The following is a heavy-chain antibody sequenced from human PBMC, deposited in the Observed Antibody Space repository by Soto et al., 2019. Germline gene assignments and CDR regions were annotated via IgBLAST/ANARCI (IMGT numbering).Heavy chain of an antibody. CDR1: GVSCSRGS. CDR2: ISSGSSDT. CDR3: ARVAY. Sequence: VGPRRLSCGAGGVSCSRGSMNWVRQVPVKGLEWVASISSGSSDTWYADSVKGRFIISRDNAQNSLFLQMNTLRPEDKAMYYCARVAYWGPGTQVTVSS. V-gene: IGHV3-21*01. J-gene: IGHJ4*02.